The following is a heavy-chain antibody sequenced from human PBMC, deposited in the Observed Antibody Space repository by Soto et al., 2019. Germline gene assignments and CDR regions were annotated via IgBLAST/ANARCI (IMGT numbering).Heavy chain of an antibody. CDR2: ISYDGSNK. CDR3: AKEVGGLRYCSGGSCYPGEIDD. J-gene: IGHJ4*02. D-gene: IGHD2-15*01. V-gene: IGHV3-30*18. CDR1: GFTFSSYG. Sequence: GGSLRLSCAASGFTFSSYGMHWVRQAPGKGLEWVAVISYDGSNKYYADSVKGRFTISRDNSKNTLYLQMNSLRAEDTAVYYCAKEVGGLRYCSGGSCYPGEIDDWGQGTLVTVSS.